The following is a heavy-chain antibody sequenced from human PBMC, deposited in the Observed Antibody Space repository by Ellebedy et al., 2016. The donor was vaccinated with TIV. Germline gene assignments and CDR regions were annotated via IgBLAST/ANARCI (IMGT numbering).Heavy chain of an antibody. V-gene: IGHV3-7*01. Sequence: GESLKISCAASGFTFSSYWMSWVRQAPGKGLEWVANIKQDGSEKYYVDSVKGRFTISRDNAKNSLYLQMNSLRAEDTAVYYCARVRMDYGMDVWGQGTTVTVSS. CDR3: ARVRMDYGMDV. D-gene: IGHD2-15*01. CDR2: IKQDGSEK. CDR1: GFTFSSYW. J-gene: IGHJ6*02.